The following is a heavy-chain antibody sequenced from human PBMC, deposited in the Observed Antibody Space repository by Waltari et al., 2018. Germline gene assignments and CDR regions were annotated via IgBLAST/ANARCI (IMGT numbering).Heavy chain of an antibody. CDR1: GGYIRSSSDY. CDR3: ARGLYGDYGYWYFDL. CDR2: IYYSGST. Sequence: QLQLQESGPGLVKPSETLSLTCTVPGGYIRSSSDYWGWIRPAPGKGLGWIGSIYYSGSTYYNPSLKSRVTISVDTSKNQFSLKLSSVTAADTAVYYCARGLYGDYGYWYFDLWGRGTLVTVSS. V-gene: IGHV4-39*07. J-gene: IGHJ2*01. D-gene: IGHD4-17*01.